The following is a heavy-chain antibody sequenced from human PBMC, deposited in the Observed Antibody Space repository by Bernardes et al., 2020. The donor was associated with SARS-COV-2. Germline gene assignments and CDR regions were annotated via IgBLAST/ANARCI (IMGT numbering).Heavy chain of an antibody. CDR3: ATDSISGIVIMAWVY. Sequence: ASVKVSCKVSGNSLTAASIYWVRQAPGKGLEWMGSFDPQYGDPIYAQKFQGRITMTEDTSTDTAYMELSGLRSEDTAVYYCATDSISGIVIMAWVYWGQGPLVTVSS. CDR2: FDPQYGDP. D-gene: IGHD3-3*01. J-gene: IGHJ4*02. V-gene: IGHV1-24*01. CDR1: GNSLTAAS.